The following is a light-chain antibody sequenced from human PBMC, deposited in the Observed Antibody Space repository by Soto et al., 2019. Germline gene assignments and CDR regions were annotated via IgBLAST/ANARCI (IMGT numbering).Light chain of an antibody. J-gene: IGLJ1*01. CDR2: EVS. V-gene: IGLV2-8*01. CDR1: SGDFGAYNY. Sequence: QSARRQPPSASGSXXXXVXXXGXGGSGDFGAYNYVSWYQQHPGKAPKLIIYEVSERPSGVPDRFSGSKSGDTASLTVSGLRPDDEADYYCSSYAGTTNFYVFGTGTKATAL. CDR3: SSYAGTTNFYV.